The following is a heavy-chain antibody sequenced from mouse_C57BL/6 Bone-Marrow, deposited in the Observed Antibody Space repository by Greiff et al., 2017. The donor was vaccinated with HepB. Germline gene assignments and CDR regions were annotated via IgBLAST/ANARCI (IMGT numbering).Heavy chain of an antibody. CDR3: ASAFYYDYDGFAY. CDR2: IHPNSGST. J-gene: IGHJ3*01. Sequence: QVQLQQPGAELVKPGASVKLSCKASGYTFTSYWMHWVKQRPGQGLEWIGMIHPNSGSTNYNEKFKSKATLTVDKSSSTAYMQLSSLTSEDSAVYYCASAFYYDYDGFAYWGQGTLVTVSA. V-gene: IGHV1-64*01. D-gene: IGHD2-4*01. CDR1: GYTFTSYW.